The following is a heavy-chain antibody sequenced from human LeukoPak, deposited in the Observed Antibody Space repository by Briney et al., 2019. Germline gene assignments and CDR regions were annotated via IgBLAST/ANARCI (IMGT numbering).Heavy chain of an antibody. V-gene: IGHV1-18*01. CDR3: ARVPRLMWFGESKGGFYFDC. CDR1: GYTFSDYG. Sequence: GASVKVSCKASGYTFSDYGISWVRQAPGQGVDWMGWISGYNGNTNYAQKLLGRVTMTAATSTSTAYMELRSLRSDDTAVYYCARVPRLMWFGESKGGFYFDCWGQGTLVTVSS. J-gene: IGHJ4*02. D-gene: IGHD3-10*01. CDR2: ISGYNGNT.